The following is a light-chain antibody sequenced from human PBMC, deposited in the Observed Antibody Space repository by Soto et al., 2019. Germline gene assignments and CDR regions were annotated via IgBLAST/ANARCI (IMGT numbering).Light chain of an antibody. J-gene: IGKJ4*01. CDR1: QSVSSY. V-gene: IGKV3-11*01. CDR3: QQRSNWPT. CDR2: DAS. Sequence: EIVLTQSPATLSLSPGERATLSCRASQSVSSYLAWYQQKPGQAPRLLIYDASNRATGIPARFSGSGSGKDVTLTISSLEPEDFALYYCQQRSNWPTFGGGTKVDIK.